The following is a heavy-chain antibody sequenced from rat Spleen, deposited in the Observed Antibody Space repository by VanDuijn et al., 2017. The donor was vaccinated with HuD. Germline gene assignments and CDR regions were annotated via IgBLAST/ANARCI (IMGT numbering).Heavy chain of an antibody. J-gene: IGHJ4*01. CDR2: ISYDGRST. D-gene: IGHD1-2*01. CDR3: ARGGSYTFMDA. CDR1: GFTFSDYY. Sequence: EVQLVESGGGLVQPGRSMKLSCAASGFTFSDYYMAWVRQAPKKGLEWVATISYDGRSTYYRDSVKGRLTISRDTAKSTLYLQMDSLRSEDTATYYCARGGSYTFMDAWGQGASVTVSS. V-gene: IGHV5-7*01.